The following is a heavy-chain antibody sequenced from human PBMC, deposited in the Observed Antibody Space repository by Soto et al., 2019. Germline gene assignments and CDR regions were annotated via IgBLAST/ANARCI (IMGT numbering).Heavy chain of an antibody. CDR3: AKDRGGFTSGWEFFDF. V-gene: IGHV3-23*01. Sequence: EVALLESGGGLVQPGGSLRLSCEVSGVAFSFYSMSWVRQAPGKGLERVASISGNGATTYYAASGKGRFTFSRDNSKNTGHLLMNSLRGEDTAVYYCAKDRGGFTSGWEFFDFWGQGTLVTVSS. CDR2: ISGNGATT. D-gene: IGHD6-19*01. J-gene: IGHJ4*02. CDR1: GVAFSFYS.